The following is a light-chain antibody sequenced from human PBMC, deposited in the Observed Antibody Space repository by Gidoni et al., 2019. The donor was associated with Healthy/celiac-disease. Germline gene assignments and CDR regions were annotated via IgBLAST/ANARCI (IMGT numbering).Light chain of an antibody. J-gene: IGKJ2*01. CDR1: QSVSSSY. Sequence: EIVLTQSPGTLSLSPGERATLSCRASQSVSSSYLAWYQQKPGQAPRLLIYGASSRATGIPDRFSGSGSGTDFTLTISRLDPEDFAVYYCQQYGSSPNTFGQXTKLEIK. V-gene: IGKV3-20*01. CDR2: GAS. CDR3: QQYGSSPNT.